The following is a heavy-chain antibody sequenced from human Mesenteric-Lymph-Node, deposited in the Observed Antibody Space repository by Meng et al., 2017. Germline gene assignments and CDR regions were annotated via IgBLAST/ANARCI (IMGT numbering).Heavy chain of an antibody. J-gene: IGHJ4*02. CDR3: ARDRAHYYDSSGYHMNYFDY. CDR1: GYTFTSYY. Sequence: ASVKVSCKASGYTFTSYYMHWVRQAPGQGLEWMGIINPSGGSTSYAQKFQGRVTMTRDTSTSTDYMELSSLRSEDTAVYYCARDRAHYYDSSGYHMNYFDYWGQGTLVTVSS. D-gene: IGHD3-22*01. V-gene: IGHV1-46*01. CDR2: INPSGGST.